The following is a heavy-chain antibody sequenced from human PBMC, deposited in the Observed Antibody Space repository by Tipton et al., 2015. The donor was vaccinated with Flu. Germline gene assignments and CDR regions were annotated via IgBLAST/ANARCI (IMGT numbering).Heavy chain of an antibody. J-gene: IGHJ5*02. Sequence: QLVQSGAEVRKPGASVKVSCKASGYIFTTYGISWVRQAPGQGLEWMGWISAYNGVTNYARKFQGRVTMTTDTSTSTAYMELRNLRSDDTAVYYCARDLEQYDDYWDDWFDPWGQGTLVTVSS. CDR2: ISAYNGVT. D-gene: IGHD4-17*01. V-gene: IGHV1-18*01. CDR3: ARDLEQYDDYWDDWFDP. CDR1: GYIFTTYG.